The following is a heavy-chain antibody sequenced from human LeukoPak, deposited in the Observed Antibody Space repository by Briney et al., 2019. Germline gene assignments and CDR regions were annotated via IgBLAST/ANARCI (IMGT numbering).Heavy chain of an antibody. CDR1: GFTFSESW. CDR2: LNLDGSDK. V-gene: IGHV3-7*03. Sequence: GGSLRLSCVASGFTFSESWMSWVRQAPGKGLGWVASLNLDGSDKYYVDSVKGRFTISRDNAKNSLYLQMDSLRVEDTAVYYCAPLAVADMGYWGQGTLVTVSS. J-gene: IGHJ4*02. D-gene: IGHD6-19*01. CDR3: APLAVADMGY.